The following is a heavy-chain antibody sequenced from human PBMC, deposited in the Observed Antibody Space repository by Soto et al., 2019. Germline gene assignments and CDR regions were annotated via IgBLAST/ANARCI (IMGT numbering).Heavy chain of an antibody. J-gene: IGHJ5*01. Sequence: SETLSLTCTLSGGSVRAPDWWNWVRQSPDKGLEWIAEVHISGHSNYNPSLRSRVSVSIDSSKNQFYLNLNSVTAADTAVYYCARVRQGCSANNCYFDPWGQGTQVTVSS. D-gene: IGHD1-1*01. CDR1: GGSVRAPDW. CDR3: ARVRQGCSANNCYFDP. V-gene: IGHV4-4*02. CDR2: VHISGHS.